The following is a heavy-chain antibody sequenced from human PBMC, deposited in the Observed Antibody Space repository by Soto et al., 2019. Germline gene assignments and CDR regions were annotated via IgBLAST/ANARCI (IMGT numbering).Heavy chain of an antibody. D-gene: IGHD6-19*01. V-gene: IGHV1-3*01. CDR2: INAGNGNT. CDR3: ARDRDSSGWTIDY. J-gene: IGHJ4*02. CDR1: GYTFTSYA. Sequence: ASVKVSCKASGYTFTSYAMHWVRQAPGQRLEWMGWINAGNGNTKYSQKFQGRVTITRDTSASTAYMELSSLRSEDTAVYYCARDRDSSGWTIDYWGQGTLVTVSS.